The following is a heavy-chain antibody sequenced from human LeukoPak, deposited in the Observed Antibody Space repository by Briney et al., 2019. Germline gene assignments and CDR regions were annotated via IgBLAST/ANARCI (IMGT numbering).Heavy chain of an antibody. J-gene: IGHJ4*02. CDR1: GFTFSDHY. CDR2: SRNRAKSYTT. Sequence: PGGSLRLSCAVSGFTFSDHYMDWVRQAPGKGLEWVGRSRNRAKSYTTDYAVSVKGRFTISRDDSKSTLYLQMNSLETEDTAVYYCSRDATGDHWGQGTLVSVSS. CDR3: SRDATGDH. V-gene: IGHV3-72*01.